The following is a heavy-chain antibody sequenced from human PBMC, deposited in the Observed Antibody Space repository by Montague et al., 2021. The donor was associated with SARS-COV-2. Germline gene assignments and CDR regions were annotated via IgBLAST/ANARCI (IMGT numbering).Heavy chain of an antibody. D-gene: IGHD2-2*01. Sequence: SETLSLTCTVSGGSISSSSYYWGWIRQPPGKGLEWIGSIYYSGSTYYNPSLKSRVTISVDTSKNQFSLKLSSVTAADTAAYYCARDGEVVGNWFDPWGQGTLVTVSS. CDR1: GGSISSSSYY. CDR2: IYYSGST. J-gene: IGHJ5*02. V-gene: IGHV4-39*07. CDR3: ARDGEVVGNWFDP.